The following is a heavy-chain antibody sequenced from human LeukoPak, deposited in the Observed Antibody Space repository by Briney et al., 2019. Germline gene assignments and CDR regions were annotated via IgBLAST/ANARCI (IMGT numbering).Heavy chain of an antibody. D-gene: IGHD1-26*01. CDR2: ISSSGSTV. CDR3: ATGGNSLAY. Sequence: PGGSRRLSCAASGFTFSNYEMNWVRQAPGKGLEWVSTISSSGSTVYYADSVKGRFTISGDNAKKSLSLQMNSLRAEDTAVYYCATGGNSLAYWGQGTLVTVSS. V-gene: IGHV3-48*03. CDR1: GFTFSNYE. J-gene: IGHJ4*02.